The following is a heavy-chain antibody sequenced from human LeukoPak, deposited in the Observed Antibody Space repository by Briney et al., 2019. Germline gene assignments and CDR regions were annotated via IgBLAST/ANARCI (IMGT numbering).Heavy chain of an antibody. D-gene: IGHD5-24*01. Sequence: GSLRLSCAASGFTVSSNYMTWVRQAPGKGLEWVSIIYSGGSTSYADSVKGRFTISRDNSKNTLYLQMNSLRAEDTAVYHCGKRMDVWGQGTTVIVSS. CDR2: IYSGGST. CDR3: GKRMDV. J-gene: IGHJ6*02. V-gene: IGHV3-53*01. CDR1: GFTVSSNY.